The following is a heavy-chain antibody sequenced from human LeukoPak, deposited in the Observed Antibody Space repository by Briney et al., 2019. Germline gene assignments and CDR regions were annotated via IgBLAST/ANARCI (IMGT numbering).Heavy chain of an antibody. Sequence: GASVKVSCKASGYTFTNNFMHWVRQAPGQGLEWIGIINPSGDNTWYAQKFQGRVTMTRDMATSTDYLEVSSLRSEDTAVYYCATYRITMVRGVILKGNWFDPWGQGTLVTVSS. J-gene: IGHJ5*02. D-gene: IGHD3-10*01. CDR3: ATYRITMVRGVILKGNWFDP. CDR2: INPSGDNT. CDR1: GYTFTNNF. V-gene: IGHV1-46*01.